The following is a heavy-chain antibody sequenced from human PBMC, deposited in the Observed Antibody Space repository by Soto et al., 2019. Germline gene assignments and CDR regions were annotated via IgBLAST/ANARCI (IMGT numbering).Heavy chain of an antibody. J-gene: IGHJ4*02. CDR3: ARDGGRRSWGIDY. CDR1: GGTFSSYS. V-gene: IGHV1-69*01. CDR2: IIAVYGTA. Sequence: QVQLVQSGAEVKKPGSSVKVSCKTSGGTFSSYSINWVRQAPGQGLEWMGEIIAVYGTANYSQKFQGRVTITADESASTAYMELSSLRSEDTAVYYCARDGGRRSWGIDYWGQGTLVTVSS. D-gene: IGHD3-16*01.